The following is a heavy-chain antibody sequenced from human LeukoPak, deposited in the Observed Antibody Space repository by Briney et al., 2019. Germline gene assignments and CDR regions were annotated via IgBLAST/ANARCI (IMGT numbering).Heavy chain of an antibody. CDR3: AREGGGAFLDAFDI. CDR1: EFTFSSYS. V-gene: IGHV3-74*01. CDR2: INSDGIIT. J-gene: IGHJ3*02. D-gene: IGHD2-21*01. Sequence: GGSLRLSCAASEFTFSSYSMNWVRQAPGKGLVWVSRINSDGIITNYADSVQGRFTISRDNAKNTLYLQMNGLRAEDTAAYYCAREGGGAFLDAFDIWGQGTKVTVSS.